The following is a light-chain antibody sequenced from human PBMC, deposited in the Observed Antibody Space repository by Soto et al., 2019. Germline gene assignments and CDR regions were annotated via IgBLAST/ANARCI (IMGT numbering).Light chain of an antibody. CDR2: KAS. Sequence: DIQMTQSPSTLSASVGDRVTITCLASQTISSWLAWYQQKPGKAPKLLIYKASTLKSGVPSRFSGSGSGTEFTLTISSLQPDDFATYYCQRYNSYSEAFGQGTKVDI. V-gene: IGKV1-5*03. J-gene: IGKJ1*01. CDR3: QRYNSYSEA. CDR1: QTISSW.